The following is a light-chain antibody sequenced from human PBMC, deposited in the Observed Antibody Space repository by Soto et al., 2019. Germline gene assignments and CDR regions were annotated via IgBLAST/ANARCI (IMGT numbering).Light chain of an antibody. CDR3: QQYNDWRMYT. CDR2: GAF. J-gene: IGKJ2*01. Sequence: EIVMTQSPATLPASPGESVTLSCRASQSVSTTLAWYQQKPGQAPRLLIYGAFNRATGIADRFSGGGSETDFTLTISSLQSEDFGVYYCQQYNDWRMYTFGQGTKLEIK. CDR1: QSVSTT. V-gene: IGKV3-15*01.